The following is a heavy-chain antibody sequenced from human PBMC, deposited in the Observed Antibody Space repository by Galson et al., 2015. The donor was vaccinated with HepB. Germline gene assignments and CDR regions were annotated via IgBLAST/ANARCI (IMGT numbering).Heavy chain of an antibody. V-gene: IGHV3-48*04. D-gene: IGHD3-9*01. CDR3: AREGPYDILTAYYYYGMDV. CDR2: ISSSSSTI. CDR1: GFTFSSYS. J-gene: IGHJ6*02. Sequence: SLRLSCAASGFTFSSYSMNWVRQAPGKGLEWVSYISSSSSTIYYADSVKGRFTISRDNAKNSLYLQMNSLRAEDTAVYYCAREGPYDILTAYYYYGMDVWGQGTTVTVSS.